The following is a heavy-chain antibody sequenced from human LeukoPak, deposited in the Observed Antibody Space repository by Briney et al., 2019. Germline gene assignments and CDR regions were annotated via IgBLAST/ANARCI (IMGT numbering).Heavy chain of an antibody. Sequence: PSETLSLTCAVYGGSFSGYYWSWIRQLPGKGLEWIGEINHSGSTNYNPSLKSRVTISVDTSKNQFSLKLSSVTAADTAVYYCARGITLDYWGQGTLVTVSS. V-gene: IGHV4-34*01. J-gene: IGHJ4*02. CDR2: INHSGST. CDR3: ARGITLDY. CDR1: GGSFSGYY.